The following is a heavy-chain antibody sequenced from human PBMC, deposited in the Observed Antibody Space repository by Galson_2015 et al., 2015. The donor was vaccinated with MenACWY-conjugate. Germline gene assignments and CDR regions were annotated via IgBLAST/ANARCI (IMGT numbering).Heavy chain of an antibody. CDR2: INNFGGST. V-gene: IGHV3-23*01. Sequence: SLRLSCAASGFTFSSYAMTWVRQPPGKGLEWASGINNFGGSTYYADSVKGRFTISRDNSKNTLNLQMSSLRAEDTAVYYCAKDLSVNYNWFDAWGQGTLVTVSS. J-gene: IGHJ5*02. D-gene: IGHD1-1*01. CDR1: GFTFSSYA. CDR3: AKDLSVNYNWFDA.